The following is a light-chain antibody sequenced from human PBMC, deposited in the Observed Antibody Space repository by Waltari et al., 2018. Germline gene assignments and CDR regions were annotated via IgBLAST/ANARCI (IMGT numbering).Light chain of an antibody. CDR1: QSISTY. V-gene: IGKV1-39*01. J-gene: IGKJ2*01. CDR3: QQSHLTPYT. Sequence: DIQMTQSPSSLSASIGARVTITCRASQSISTYLNWYQQKAGKPPKVLIYASSTLLNGGPSRFSGSGSGTDFTLTISGLRPEDFATYYCQQSHLTPYTFGPGTKLEI. CDR2: ASS.